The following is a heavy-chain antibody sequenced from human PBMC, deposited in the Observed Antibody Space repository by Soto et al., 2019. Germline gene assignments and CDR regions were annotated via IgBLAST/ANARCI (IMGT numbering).Heavy chain of an antibody. CDR1: GYTFSSYG. CDR3: ARAYFYDSSGPSDY. V-gene: IGHV1-18*01. J-gene: IGHJ4*02. D-gene: IGHD3-22*01. Sequence: ASVKVSCKASGYTFSSYGISWVRQAPGQGLEWMGWISAYNGNTNYAQKLQGRVTLTTDTSTSTAYMELRSLRSDDPAVYYCARAYFYDSSGPSDYWGQGTRVTVSS. CDR2: ISAYNGNT.